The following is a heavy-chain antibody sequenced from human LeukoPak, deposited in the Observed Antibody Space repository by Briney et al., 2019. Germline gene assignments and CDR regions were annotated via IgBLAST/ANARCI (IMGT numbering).Heavy chain of an antibody. D-gene: IGHD6-19*01. CDR2: IIPIFGTA. V-gene: IGHV1-69*13. Sequence: ASVKVSCKASGGTFSSYAISWVRQAPGQGLEWMGGIIPIFGTANYAQKFQGRVTITADESTSTAYMELSSLRSEDTAVYYCARDPSNTSGSYVYFDYWGQGALVTVSS. CDR3: ARDPSNTSGSYVYFDY. CDR1: GGTFSSYA. J-gene: IGHJ4*02.